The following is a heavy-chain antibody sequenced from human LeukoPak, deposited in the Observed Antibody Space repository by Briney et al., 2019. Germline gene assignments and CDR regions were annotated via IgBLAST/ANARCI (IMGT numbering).Heavy chain of an antibody. Sequence: PGGSLRLSCAASGLTFSSYAMHWVRQAPGKGLEWVAVISYDGSNKYYADSVKGRFTISRDNSKNTLYLQMNSLRAEDTAVYYCARDEGGYSYGSPYYWGQGTLVTVSS. J-gene: IGHJ4*02. CDR1: GLTFSSYA. V-gene: IGHV3-30-3*01. D-gene: IGHD5-18*01. CDR3: ARDEGGYSYGSPYY. CDR2: ISYDGSNK.